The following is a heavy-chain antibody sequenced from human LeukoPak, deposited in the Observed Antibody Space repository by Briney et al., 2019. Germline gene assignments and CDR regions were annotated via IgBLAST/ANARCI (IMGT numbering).Heavy chain of an antibody. CDR2: IKQDGGEK. J-gene: IGHJ2*01. D-gene: IGHD4/OR15-4a*01. CDR3: TRIFHSASWFFDL. V-gene: IGHV3-7*01. CDR1: GVILSPYW. Sequence: GGSLRLSCGTSGVILSPYWMSWVRQAPGKGLEWAANIKQDGGEKNYVDSVKGRFTISRDNANNLVFLQMNNLRVEDTALYFCTRIFHSASWFFDLWGRGTLVTVSS.